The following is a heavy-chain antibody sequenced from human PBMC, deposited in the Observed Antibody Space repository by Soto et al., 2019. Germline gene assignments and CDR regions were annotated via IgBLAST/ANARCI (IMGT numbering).Heavy chain of an antibody. D-gene: IGHD3-3*01. CDR1: GYTFTSYG. CDR2: ISAYNGNT. J-gene: IGHJ4*02. Sequence: ASVKVSCKASGYTFTSYGISWVRQAPGQGLEWMGWISAYNGNTNYAQKLQGRVTMTTDTSTSTAYMELRSLRSDDTAVYYCARDLADLEWLLSETPYYFDYWGQGTLVTVSS. V-gene: IGHV1-18*01. CDR3: ARDLADLEWLLSETPYYFDY.